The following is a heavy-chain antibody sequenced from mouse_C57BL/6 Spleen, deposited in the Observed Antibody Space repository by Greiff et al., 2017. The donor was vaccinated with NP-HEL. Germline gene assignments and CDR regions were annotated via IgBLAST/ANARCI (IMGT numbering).Heavy chain of an antibody. D-gene: IGHD1-1*01. J-gene: IGHJ4*01. CDR3: ARGYYYGSSLYYYAMDY. CDR1: GYAFSSSW. V-gene: IGHV1-82*01. CDR2: IYPGDGDT. Sequence: VQLQQSGPELVKPGASVKISCKASGYAFSSSWMNWVKQRPGKGLEWIGRIYPGDGDTNYNGKFKGKATLTADKSSSTAYMQLSSLTSEDSAVYFCARGYYYGSSLYYYAMDYWGQGTSVTVSS.